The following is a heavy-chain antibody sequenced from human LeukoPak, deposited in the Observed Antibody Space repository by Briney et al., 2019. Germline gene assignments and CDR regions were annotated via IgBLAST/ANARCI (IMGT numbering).Heavy chain of an antibody. J-gene: IGHJ4*02. Sequence: ASVKVSCKASGYTFTGYYIHWVRQAPGQGLEWMGWINPNSGGTNYAQKFQGRVTMTRDTSISTAYMELSRLRSDDTAVYYCATQGIVGATFDYWGQGTLVTVSS. CDR3: ATQGIVGATFDY. CDR2: INPNSGGT. D-gene: IGHD1-26*01. V-gene: IGHV1-2*02. CDR1: GYTFTGYY.